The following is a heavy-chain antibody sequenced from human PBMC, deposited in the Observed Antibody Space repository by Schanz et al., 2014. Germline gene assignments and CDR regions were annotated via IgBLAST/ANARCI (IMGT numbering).Heavy chain of an antibody. D-gene: IGHD2-15*01. J-gene: IGHJ6*02. CDR3: ARVELSVYYYAMDV. CDR1: GFTFSSHS. Sequence: EVELVESGGNLVQPGGSLRLSCAASGFTFSSHSMNWVRQAPGKGLEWVSYISSTGSTIYYADSVKGRFTISRDNAKNSLYLQMNSLRAEDAAVYYCARVELSVYYYAMDVWGQGTTVTVSS. CDR2: ISSTGSTI. V-gene: IGHV3-48*04.